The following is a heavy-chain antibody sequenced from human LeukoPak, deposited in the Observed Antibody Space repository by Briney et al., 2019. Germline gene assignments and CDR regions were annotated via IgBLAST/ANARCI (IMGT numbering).Heavy chain of an antibody. Sequence: SETLSLTCAVYGGSFSGYYWSWIRQPPGKGLEWIGEINHSGSTNYNPSLKSRVTISVDTSKSQFSLKLSSVTAADTAVYYCARIAAVTTGNYYYYYMDVWGKGTTVTVSS. CDR1: GGSFSGYY. CDR2: INHSGST. J-gene: IGHJ6*03. V-gene: IGHV4-34*01. CDR3: ARIAAVTTGNYYYYYMDV. D-gene: IGHD4-17*01.